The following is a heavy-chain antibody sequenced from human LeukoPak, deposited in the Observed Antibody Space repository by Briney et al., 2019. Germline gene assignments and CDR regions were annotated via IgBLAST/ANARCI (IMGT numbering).Heavy chain of an antibody. CDR3: AREVRGYYFDY. J-gene: IGHJ4*02. CDR1: GFTFSDYA. CDR2: ISGSGRHI. Sequence: GGSLRLSCAGSGFTFSDYAMSWVRQAPGKGLEWVSAISGSGRHIYYADSVKGRFTISRDNSKKTVYLQMNSLRAEDTAVYYCAREVRGYYFDYWGQGTLVTASS. D-gene: IGHD5-12*01. V-gene: IGHV3-23*01.